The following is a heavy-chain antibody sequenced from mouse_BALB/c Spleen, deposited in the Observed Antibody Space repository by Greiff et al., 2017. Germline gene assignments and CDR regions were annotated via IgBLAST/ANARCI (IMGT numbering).Heavy chain of an antibody. CDR2: INPYNDGT. V-gene: IGHV1-14*01. CDR1: GYTFTSYV. D-gene: IGHD2-10*01. CDR3: ASAYYGAAWFAY. Sequence: EVKLMESGPELVKPGASVKMSCKASGYTFTSYVMHWVKQKPGQGLEWIGYINPYNDGTKYNEKFKGKATLTSDKSSSTAYMELSSLTSEDSAVYYCASAYYGAAWFAYWGQGTLVTVSA. J-gene: IGHJ3*01.